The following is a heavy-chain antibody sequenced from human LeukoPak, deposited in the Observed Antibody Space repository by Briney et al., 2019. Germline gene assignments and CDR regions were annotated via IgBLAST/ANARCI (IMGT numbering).Heavy chain of an antibody. CDR1: GFTFSSYG. V-gene: IGHV3-30*03. D-gene: IGHD3/OR15-3a*01. Sequence: PGRSLRLSCAASGFTFSSYGMHWVRQAPGKGLEWVAVISYDGSNKYYADSVKGRFTISRDNSKNTLYLQMNSLRAEDTAVYYWARDGLPGLAKQYYFDYGGQETLVTVSS. CDR3: ARDGLPGLAKQYYFDY. CDR2: ISYDGSNK. J-gene: IGHJ4*02.